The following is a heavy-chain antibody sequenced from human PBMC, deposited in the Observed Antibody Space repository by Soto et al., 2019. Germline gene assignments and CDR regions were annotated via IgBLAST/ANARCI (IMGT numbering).Heavy chain of an antibody. CDR3: ARGRSRGSGSYPYGMDV. CDR1: GFTFSSYS. V-gene: IGHV3-21*01. J-gene: IGHJ6*02. D-gene: IGHD3-10*01. Sequence: GGSLRLSCAASGFTFSSYSMNWVRQAPGKGLEWVSSISSSSSYIYYADSVKGRFTISRDNAKNSLYLQMNSLRAEDTAVYYCARGRSRGSGSYPYGMDVWGQGTTVTVSS. CDR2: ISSSSSYI.